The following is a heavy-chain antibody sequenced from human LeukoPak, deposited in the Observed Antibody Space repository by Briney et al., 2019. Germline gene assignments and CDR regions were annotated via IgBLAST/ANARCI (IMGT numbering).Heavy chain of an antibody. J-gene: IGHJ6*02. V-gene: IGHV4-31*03. CDR2: IYYSGST. Sequence: SQTLSLTCTVSGGSISSGGYYWSWIRQHPGKGLEGIGYIYYSGSTYYDPSLKSRVTISVDTSKNQFSLKLNSVTAADTAVYYCARGGYYFYYAMDVWGQGTTVTVSS. CDR3: ARGGYYFYYAMDV. CDR1: GGSISSGGYY.